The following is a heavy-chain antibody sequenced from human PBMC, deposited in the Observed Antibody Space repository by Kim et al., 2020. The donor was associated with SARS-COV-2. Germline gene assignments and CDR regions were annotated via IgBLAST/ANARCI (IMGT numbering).Heavy chain of an antibody. Sequence: SETLSLTCTVSGGSISSNDYFWAWIRQPPGKGLEWIGSFYHSGSTYYKPSLESRVTTSADTSKNEISLKLSSVTASDTAVYYCAGGLEMATNVRGYYDYGMDVWGHGTTVTVSS. D-gene: IGHD3-3*01. J-gene: IGHJ6*02. CDR2: FYHSGST. CDR1: GGSISSNDYF. CDR3: AGGLEMATNVRGYYDYGMDV. V-gene: IGHV4-39*01.